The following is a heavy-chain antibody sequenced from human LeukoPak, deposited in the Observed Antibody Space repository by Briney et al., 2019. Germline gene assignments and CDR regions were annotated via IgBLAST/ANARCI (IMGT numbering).Heavy chain of an antibody. CDR1: GGSISSYY. Sequence: SETLSLTCTVSGGSISSYYWSWIRQPPGKGLEWIGYIYYSGSTNYNPSLKSRVTTSVDTSKNQFSLKLSSVTAADTAVYYCARGRPAPFDIWGQGTMVTVSS. CDR3: ARGRPAPFDI. J-gene: IGHJ3*02. CDR2: IYYSGST. V-gene: IGHV4-59*01.